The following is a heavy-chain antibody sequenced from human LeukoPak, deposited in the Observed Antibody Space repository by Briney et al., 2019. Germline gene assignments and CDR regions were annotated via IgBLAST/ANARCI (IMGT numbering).Heavy chain of an antibody. Sequence: SETPSLTCTVSGGSIDPYYWSWIRQPPGGGLEWIGDIHYTGSTNYNPSLKSRVTISLDTSKNQFSLRLSSVTAADTAVYYCARHIGYYDSSGYHGCFDFWGQGTLVPVSS. CDR3: ARHIGYYDSSGYHGCFDF. V-gene: IGHV4-59*08. CDR2: IHYTGST. CDR1: GGSIDPYY. J-gene: IGHJ4*02. D-gene: IGHD3-22*01.